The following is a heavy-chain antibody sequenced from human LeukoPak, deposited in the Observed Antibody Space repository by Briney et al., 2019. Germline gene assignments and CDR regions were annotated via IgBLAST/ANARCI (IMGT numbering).Heavy chain of an antibody. Sequence: AGGSLRPSCAASGFTFSSYWMSWVRQAPGKGLEWVANIKQEGSEKYYVDSVKGRFTISRDNAKNSLYLQMNSLRAEDTAVYYCARVLRFLEWFSAHNYYYMDVWGKGTTVTVSS. D-gene: IGHD3-3*01. CDR1: GFTFSSYW. CDR3: ARVLRFLEWFSAHNYYYMDV. CDR2: IKQEGSEK. V-gene: IGHV3-7*03. J-gene: IGHJ6*03.